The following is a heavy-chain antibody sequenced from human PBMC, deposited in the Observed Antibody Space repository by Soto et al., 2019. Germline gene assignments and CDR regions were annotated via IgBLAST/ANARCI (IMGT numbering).Heavy chain of an antibody. J-gene: IGHJ6*02. CDR3: AKVGGPPYPVRFLEWLFRQYGMDV. V-gene: IGHV3-23*01. Sequence: PGGSLRLSCAASGFTFSSYAMSWVRQAPGKGLEWVSAISGSGGSTYYADSVKGRFTISRDNSKNTLYLQMNSLRAEDTAVYYCAKVGGPPYPVRFLEWLFRQYGMDVWGQGTTVTVSS. CDR2: ISGSGGST. CDR1: GFTFSSYA. D-gene: IGHD3-3*01.